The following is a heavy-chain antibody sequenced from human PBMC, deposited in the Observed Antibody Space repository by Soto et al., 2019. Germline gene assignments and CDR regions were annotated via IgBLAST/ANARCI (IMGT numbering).Heavy chain of an antibody. D-gene: IGHD5-12*01. Sequence: QVQLVQSGAEVKKPGSSVKVSCKASGGTFSSYAISWVRQAPGQGLEWMGGIIPIFGTANYAQKFQGRVTITADESTSTAYMELSSLRSEDTAVYYCARDSPVEMATIPDAFDIWGQWTMVTVSS. V-gene: IGHV1-69*01. CDR1: GGTFSSYA. CDR3: ARDSPVEMATIPDAFDI. CDR2: IIPIFGTA. J-gene: IGHJ3*02.